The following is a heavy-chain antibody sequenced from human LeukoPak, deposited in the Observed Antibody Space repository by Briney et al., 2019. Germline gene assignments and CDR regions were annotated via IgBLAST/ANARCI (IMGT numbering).Heavy chain of an antibody. Sequence: ASVKVSCKASGYTFTSFDINWVRQATGQGLEWMGWMNTNSGKTGYAQTFQGRVTMTRDTSINTAYMELTSLRSDDTAVYYCARESGFYASGSRYWGQGTPVSVSS. CDR1: GYTFTSFD. V-gene: IGHV1-8*01. CDR3: ARESGFYASGSRY. J-gene: IGHJ4*02. D-gene: IGHD3-10*01. CDR2: MNTNSGKT.